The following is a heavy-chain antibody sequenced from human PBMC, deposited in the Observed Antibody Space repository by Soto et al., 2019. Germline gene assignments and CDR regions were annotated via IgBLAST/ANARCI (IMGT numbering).Heavy chain of an antibody. Sequence: QVQLVQSGAEIKKRGSSVKVSCKASGGTFSRYSFTWVRQAPGHGLDWMGRIIPVFGIASYAQKFQGRVTITADKSTSTAYMELSSLRSEDTAVYYCAREDRDRETGLVPAAIDGMDVWGQGTTVTVSS. CDR3: AREDRDRETGLVPAAIDGMDV. J-gene: IGHJ6*02. D-gene: IGHD2-2*01. CDR1: GGTFSRYS. V-gene: IGHV1-69*08. CDR2: IIPVFGIA.